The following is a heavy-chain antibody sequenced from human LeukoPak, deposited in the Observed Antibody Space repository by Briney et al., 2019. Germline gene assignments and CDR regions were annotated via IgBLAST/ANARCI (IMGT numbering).Heavy chain of an antibody. CDR3: AKGNHGSSPYFDY. CDR1: GFTFSSYA. V-gene: IGHV3-23*01. CDR2: ISGSGGST. D-gene: IGHD6-6*01. J-gene: IGHJ4*02. Sequence: PGGSLRLSCAASGFTFSSYAMSWVRQAPGKGLEWVSAISGSGGSTFYADSVKGRFTISRDNSKNTLYLQMNSPRAEDTAVYYCAKGNHGSSPYFDYWGQGTLVTVSS.